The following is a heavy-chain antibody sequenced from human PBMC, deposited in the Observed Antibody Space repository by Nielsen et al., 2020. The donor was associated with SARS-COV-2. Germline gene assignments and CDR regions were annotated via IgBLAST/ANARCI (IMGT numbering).Heavy chain of an antibody. CDR2: IWYDGSNK. CDR1: GFTFSSYG. J-gene: IGHJ4*02. Sequence: GESLKISCAASGFTFSSYGMHWVRQAPGKGLEWVAVIWYDGSNKYYADSVKGRFTISRDDSRDTVYLQMNTLTTEDTATYYCAKDRTAGDGYWEFDYWGQGVQVTVSP. V-gene: IGHV3-33*03. CDR3: AKDRTAGDGYWEFDY. D-gene: IGHD5-24*01.